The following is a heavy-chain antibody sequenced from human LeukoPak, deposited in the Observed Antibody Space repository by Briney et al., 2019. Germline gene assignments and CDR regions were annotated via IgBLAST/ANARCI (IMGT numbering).Heavy chain of an antibody. CDR3: ARDDYGDYPFDY. CDR1: GYTFTSYG. D-gene: IGHD4-17*01. CDR2: ISAYNGNT. Sequence: ASVKVSCKASGYTFTSYGNSWVRQAPGQGLEWMGWISAYNGNTNYAQKLQGRVTMTTDTSTNTAYMELRSLRSDDTAVYYCARDDYGDYPFDYWGQGTLVTVSS. J-gene: IGHJ4*02. V-gene: IGHV1-18*01.